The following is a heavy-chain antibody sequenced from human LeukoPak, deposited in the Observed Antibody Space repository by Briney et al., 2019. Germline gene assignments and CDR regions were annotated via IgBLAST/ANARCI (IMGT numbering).Heavy chain of an antibody. CDR1: GFTFSDFY. V-gene: IGHV3-11*04. CDR2: ISSSGSTI. D-gene: IGHD5-12*01. J-gene: IGHJ6*03. Sequence: PGGSLRLSCATSGFTFSDFYMSWIRQAPGKGLEWISYISSSGSTIYYAGSVTGRFTISRDNAKNSLYLHMNSLRANDTAVYYCARGNSGYDSGYYYYMDVWGKGTTVTVSS. CDR3: ARGNSGYDSGYYYYMDV.